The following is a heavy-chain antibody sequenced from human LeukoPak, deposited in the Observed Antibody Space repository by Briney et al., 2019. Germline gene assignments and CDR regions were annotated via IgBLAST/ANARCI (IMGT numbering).Heavy chain of an antibody. J-gene: IGHJ4*02. CDR2: INHSGST. CDR3: ARIKSITIFGGVPDY. CDR1: GGSFSGYY. D-gene: IGHD3-3*01. Sequence: SKTLSLTCAVYGGSFSGYYWSWIRQPPGKGMEWIGEINHSGSTNYNPSLKSRVTISVDTSKNQLSLKLSSVTAADTAVYYCARIKSITIFGGVPDYWGQGTLVTVSS. V-gene: IGHV4-34*01.